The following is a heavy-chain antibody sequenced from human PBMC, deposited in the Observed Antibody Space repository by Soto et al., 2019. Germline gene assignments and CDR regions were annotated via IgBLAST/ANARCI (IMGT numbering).Heavy chain of an antibody. D-gene: IGHD6-13*01. Sequence: ASVKVSCKASGYAFTTYGISWVRQAPGQGLEWMGWISAYNGNTNYAQKLQGRVTMTTDTSTSTGYMELRSLRSDDTAVYYCARDKGSNSWYYFFDYWGQGTPVTVSS. CDR1: GYAFTTYG. V-gene: IGHV1-18*04. CDR3: ARDKGSNSWYYFFDY. CDR2: ISAYNGNT. J-gene: IGHJ4*02.